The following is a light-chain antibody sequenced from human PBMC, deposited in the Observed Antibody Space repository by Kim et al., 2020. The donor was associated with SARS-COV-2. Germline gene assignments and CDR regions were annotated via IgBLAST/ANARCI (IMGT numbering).Light chain of an antibody. Sequence: SASVGDRVTITCRTSRDINNFLGWFQQKPGEAPKRLIHAASSLQSGVPSRFSGSGSGTEFTLTISSLQPEDFATYYCVQYATFPRTFAQGTKVDIK. CDR2: AAS. V-gene: IGKV1-17*03. CDR1: RDINNF. J-gene: IGKJ1*01. CDR3: VQYATFPRT.